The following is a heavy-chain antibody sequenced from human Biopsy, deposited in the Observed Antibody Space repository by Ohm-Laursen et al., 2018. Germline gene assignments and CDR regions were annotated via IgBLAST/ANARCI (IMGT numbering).Heavy chain of an antibody. V-gene: IGHV3-33*01. J-gene: IGHJ5*02. CDR3: ARDDETTGHYMILNH. Sequence: SSLRLSCAASGFAFSYYGLHWVRQAPGKGLQWVAVMWSDGINKNYADSVKGRFTVSRDNSNNVLYLQMSSLRDENSAVYYCARDDETTGHYMILNHWGQGTLVTVSS. CDR2: MWSDGINK. D-gene: IGHD3-9*01. CDR1: GFAFSYYG.